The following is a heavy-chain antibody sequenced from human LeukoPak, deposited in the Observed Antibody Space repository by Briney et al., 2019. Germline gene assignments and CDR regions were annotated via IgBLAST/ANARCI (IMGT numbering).Heavy chain of an antibody. J-gene: IGHJ3*02. D-gene: IGHD5-12*01. CDR1: GFTVSSNY. CDR3: ARENSGYRFGAFDI. Sequence: PGGSLRLSCAASGFTVSSNYMSWVRQAPGKGLEWVSVIYSGGSTYYADSVKGRFTISRDNSKNTLYLQMNSLRAEDTAVYYCARENSGYRFGAFDIWGQGTMVTVSS. CDR2: IYSGGST. V-gene: IGHV3-53*01.